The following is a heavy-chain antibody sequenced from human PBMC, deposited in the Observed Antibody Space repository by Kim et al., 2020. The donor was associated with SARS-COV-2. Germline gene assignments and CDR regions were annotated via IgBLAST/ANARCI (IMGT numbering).Heavy chain of an antibody. V-gene: IGHV4-39*01. D-gene: IGHD6-19*01. J-gene: IGHJ4*02. Sequence: SETLSLTCTVSGGSISSSSYYWGWIRQPPGKGLEWIGSIYYSGSTYYNPSLKSRVTISVDTSKNQFSLKLSSVTAADTAVYYCANRAVAEETNWGQGTLVTVSS. CDR2: IYYSGST. CDR3: ANRAVAEETN. CDR1: GGSISSSSYY.